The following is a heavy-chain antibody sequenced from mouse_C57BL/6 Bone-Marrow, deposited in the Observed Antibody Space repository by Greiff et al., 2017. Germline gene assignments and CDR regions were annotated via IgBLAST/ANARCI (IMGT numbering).Heavy chain of an antibody. CDR2: IDPSDSYT. J-gene: IGHJ3*01. V-gene: IGHV1-69*01. CDR3: ARGSKFAY. CDR1: GYTFTSYW. Sequence: QVQLQQPGAELVVPGASVKLSCKASGYTFTSYWMHWVKQRPGQGLEWIGEIDPSDSYTNYNQKFKGKSTLTVDKSSSTAYMQLSSLTSEDSAVYYCARGSKFAYWGQGTLVTVSA.